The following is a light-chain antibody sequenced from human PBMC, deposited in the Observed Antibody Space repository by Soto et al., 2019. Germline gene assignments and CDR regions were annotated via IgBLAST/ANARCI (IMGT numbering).Light chain of an antibody. Sequence: EIVMTQSPATLSVSPGERATLSCRASQSVNSNLAWYRQKPGQAPRLLISDASTRATGVPARFSGSGSGKEFTLTLSSLKSEDSGIYYCQQYNFWPPLTFGGGTKVEIK. CDR3: QQYNFWPPLT. J-gene: IGKJ4*01. CDR1: QSVNSN. CDR2: DAS. V-gene: IGKV3-15*01.